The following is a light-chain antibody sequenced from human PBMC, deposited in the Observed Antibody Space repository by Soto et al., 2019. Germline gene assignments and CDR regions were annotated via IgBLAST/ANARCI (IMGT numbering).Light chain of an antibody. Sequence: DIQMTQSPSTLSASVGDRVTITCRASQSISSWLAWYQQKPGKAPKLLIYDASSLESGVPSRFSGSGSGTEFTIIISSLQYVDFSTYYCQQYNCYPETFGQGTKVEIK. CDR2: DAS. V-gene: IGKV1-5*01. CDR1: QSISSW. J-gene: IGKJ1*01. CDR3: QQYNCYPET.